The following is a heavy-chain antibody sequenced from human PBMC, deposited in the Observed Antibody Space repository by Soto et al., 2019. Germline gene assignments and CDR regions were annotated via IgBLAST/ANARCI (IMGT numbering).Heavy chain of an antibody. D-gene: IGHD3-22*01. CDR2: IIPIFGTA. CDR3: ACYYDSSGYSHDAFDI. V-gene: IGHV1-69*13. CDR1: GGTFSSSA. J-gene: IGHJ3*02. Sequence: SVKVSCKASGGTFSSSAISWVRQAPGQGLEWMGGIIPIFGTANYAQKFQGRVTITADESTSTAYMELSSLRSEDTAVYYCACYYDSSGYSHDAFDIWGQGTMVTVSS.